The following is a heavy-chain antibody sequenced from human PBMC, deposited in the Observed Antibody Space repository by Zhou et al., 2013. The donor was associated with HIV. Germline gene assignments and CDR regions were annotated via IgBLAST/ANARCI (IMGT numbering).Heavy chain of an antibody. CDR1: GVSITSHY. CDR2: IYYTGST. CDR3: ARAEEDDHCGGGSCYYYYGLDV. J-gene: IGHJ6*02. V-gene: IGHV4-59*11. Sequence: QVQLQESGPRLVKPSETLSLTCIVSGVSITSHYWSWIRQPPGKGLEWIGYIYYTGSTKYNPSLKSRVSISGDTSKNQLSLRLRSVTAADSAVYYCARAEEDDHCGGGSCYYYYGLDVWGQGTTVTVSS. D-gene: IGHD2-15*01.